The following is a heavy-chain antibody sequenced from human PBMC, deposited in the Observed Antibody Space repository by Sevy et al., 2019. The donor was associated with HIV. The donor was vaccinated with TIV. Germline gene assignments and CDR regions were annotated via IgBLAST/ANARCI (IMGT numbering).Heavy chain of an antibody. CDR3: ARVSGGSGWLDDAFDI. CDR2: ISVYNGDT. J-gene: IGHJ3*02. V-gene: IGHV1-18*01. Sequence: ASVKVSCKASGYKFTNYGITWVRQAPGQGLEWMGWISVYNGDTNYAQKLQGRVTMTTDTSTTTAYMGLRSLRSDDTAVYYCARVSGGSGWLDDAFDIWGQGTMVTVSS. CDR1: GYKFTNYG. D-gene: IGHD6-19*01.